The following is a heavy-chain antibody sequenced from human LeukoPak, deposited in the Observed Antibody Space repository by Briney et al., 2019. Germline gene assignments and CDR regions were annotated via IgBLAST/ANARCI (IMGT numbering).Heavy chain of an antibody. D-gene: IGHD3-22*01. CDR1: GGSISSGGYY. CDR2: IYYSGST. Sequence: PSQTLSLTCTVSGGSISSGGYYWSWIPQHPGKGLEWIGYIYYSGSTYYNPSLKSRVTISVDTSKNQFSLKLSSVTAADTAVYYCARERARDSSGYYYYERALDPWGQGTLVTVSS. J-gene: IGHJ5*02. V-gene: IGHV4-31*03. CDR3: ARERARDSSGYYYYERALDP.